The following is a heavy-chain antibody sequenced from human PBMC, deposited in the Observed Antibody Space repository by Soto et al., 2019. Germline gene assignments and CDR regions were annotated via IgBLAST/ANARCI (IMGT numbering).Heavy chain of an antibody. V-gene: IGHV1-69*13. CDR1: GGTFSSYA. CDR2: IIPIFGTA. Sequence: SVKVSCKASGGTFSSYAISWVRQAPGQGLEWMGGIIPIFGTANYAQKFQGRVTITADESTSTAYMELSSLRSEDTAVYYCARDRPGSSSWWGFDYWGQGTLVTV. J-gene: IGHJ4*02. CDR3: ARDRPGSSSWWGFDY. D-gene: IGHD6-6*01.